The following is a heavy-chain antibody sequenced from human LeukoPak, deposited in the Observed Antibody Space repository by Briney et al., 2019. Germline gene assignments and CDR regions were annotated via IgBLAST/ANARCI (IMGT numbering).Heavy chain of an antibody. CDR1: GFSFSSHW. CDR3: AKIVTTR. V-gene: IGHV3-74*03. CDR2: ISGDGSIT. Sequence: GGSLRLSCAASGFSFSSHWMHWVRQAPGQGLVWVSRISGDGSITTYADSVKGRFTISRDNAKNTLYLQMNSLRTEDTAVYYCAKIVTTRWGQGNLVTVSS. D-gene: IGHD2/OR15-2a*01. J-gene: IGHJ4*02.